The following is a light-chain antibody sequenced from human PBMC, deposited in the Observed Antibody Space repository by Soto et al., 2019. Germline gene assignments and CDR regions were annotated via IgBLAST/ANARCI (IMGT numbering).Light chain of an antibody. J-gene: IGKJ1*01. CDR2: GAS. CDR3: QQYNNWPGT. V-gene: IGKV3D-15*01. Sequence: EIVLTQSPGTLSLSPGERATLSCRASQSVSNNYLAWYQQKPGQAPRLLIYGASNRATGIPDRFSGSGSGTDFTLTISSLQSEDFAVYYCQQYNNWPGTFGQGTKVDI. CDR1: QSVSNN.